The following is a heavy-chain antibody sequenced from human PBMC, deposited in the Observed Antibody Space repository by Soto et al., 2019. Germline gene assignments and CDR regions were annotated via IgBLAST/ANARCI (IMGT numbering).Heavy chain of an antibody. Sequence: QLQLQESGPGLLKPSEHLSLTCTVSGGSISSSSYYWGWIRQPPGKGLEWIGSIYYSGSTYYNQSLKSRVTISVDTSKNQFSLKLSAVTAADTAVYYCARLPGRATVVFDYWGQGTLVTVSS. CDR1: GGSISSSSYY. CDR2: IYYSGST. J-gene: IGHJ4*02. D-gene: IGHD4-17*01. CDR3: ARLPGRATVVFDY. V-gene: IGHV4-39*01.